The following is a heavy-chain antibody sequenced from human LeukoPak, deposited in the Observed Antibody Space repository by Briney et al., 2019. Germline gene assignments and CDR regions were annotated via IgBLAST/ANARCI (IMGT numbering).Heavy chain of an antibody. Sequence: SVKVSSKASGYSFAISDINWVRQAAGQGLEWMGGIIPIFGTANYAQKFQGRVTMTRDTSTSTVYMELSSLRSEDTAVYYCARDFRAAAGTFFFWGQGTLVTVSS. CDR2: IIPIFGTA. D-gene: IGHD6-13*01. CDR3: ARDFRAAAGTFFF. V-gene: IGHV1-69*05. J-gene: IGHJ4*02. CDR1: GYSFAISD.